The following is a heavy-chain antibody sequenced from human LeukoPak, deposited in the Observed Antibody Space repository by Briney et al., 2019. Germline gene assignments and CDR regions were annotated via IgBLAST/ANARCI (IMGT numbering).Heavy chain of an antibody. CDR3: ARHLGNWNYVPNAFDI. Sequence: PSETLSLTCTVSGGSISSYYWNWIRQLAGKGLEWIGRIYSNGSTNYNPSLKSRVTMSVDTSKNQFSLKLSSVTAADTAVYYCARHLGNWNYVPNAFDIWGQGTMVTVSS. D-gene: IGHD1-7*01. CDR2: IYSNGST. CDR1: GGSISSYY. J-gene: IGHJ3*02. V-gene: IGHV4-4*07.